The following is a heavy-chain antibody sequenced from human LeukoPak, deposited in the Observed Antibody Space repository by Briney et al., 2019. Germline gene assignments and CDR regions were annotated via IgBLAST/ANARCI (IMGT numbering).Heavy chain of an antibody. Sequence: GGSLRLSCAASGFTFSSYSMNWVRRAPGKGLEWVSYISSSSSTIYYADSVKGRFTISRDNAKNSLYLQMNCLRAEDTAVYYCASADPYYYDSSGYYPWFDYWGQGTLVTVSS. CDR3: ASADPYYYDSSGYYPWFDY. J-gene: IGHJ4*02. V-gene: IGHV3-48*04. D-gene: IGHD3-22*01. CDR1: GFTFSSYS. CDR2: ISSSSSTI.